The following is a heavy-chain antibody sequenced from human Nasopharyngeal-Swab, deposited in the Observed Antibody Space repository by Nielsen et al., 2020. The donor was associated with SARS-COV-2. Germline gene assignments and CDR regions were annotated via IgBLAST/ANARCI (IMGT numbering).Heavy chain of an antibody. CDR2: ISSSSSYI. D-gene: IGHD6-6*01. CDR1: GFTFSSYS. Sequence: GESLKISCAASGFTFSSYSMNWVRQAPGKGLEWASSISSSSSYIYYADSVKGRFTISRDNAKNSLYLQMNSLRAEDTAVYYCARDSPSSIAARPDAFDIWGQGTMVTVSS. J-gene: IGHJ3*02. V-gene: IGHV3-21*01. CDR3: ARDSPSSIAARPDAFDI.